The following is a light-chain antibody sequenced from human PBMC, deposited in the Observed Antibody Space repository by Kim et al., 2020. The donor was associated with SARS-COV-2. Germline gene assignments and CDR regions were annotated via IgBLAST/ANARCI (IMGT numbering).Light chain of an antibody. Sequence: PADISCGSSQSLVYSDGNIYLNWCHQRPGQAPRRLIYKVSNRDSGVPDRFSGSGSGTDFTLKISRVEAEDVGVYYCMQGTHWPFTLGPGTKVDIK. CDR2: KVS. CDR3: MQGTHWPFT. J-gene: IGKJ3*01. CDR1: QSLVYSDGNIY. V-gene: IGKV2-30*01.